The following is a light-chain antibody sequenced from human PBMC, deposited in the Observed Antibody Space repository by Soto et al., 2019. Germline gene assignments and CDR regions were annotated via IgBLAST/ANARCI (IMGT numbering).Light chain of an antibody. Sequence: NQLTQPPSSISASVGDRFAITWRASQAVNSWLAWFQQKPGMAPKLVIYDVSSLQSGVPSRFSGSGSGTEFTLTISSLQPEDFATYYCQQSNNHPISFGQGTRLEIK. CDR1: QAVNSW. CDR3: QQSNNHPIS. J-gene: IGKJ5*01. CDR2: DVS. V-gene: IGKV1-12*01.